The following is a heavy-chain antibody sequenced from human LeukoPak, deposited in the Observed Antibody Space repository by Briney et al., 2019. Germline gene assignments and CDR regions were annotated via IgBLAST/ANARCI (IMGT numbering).Heavy chain of an antibody. J-gene: IGHJ6*02. CDR2: TFTSGGT. CDR3: ARHSYGYTVHYYYGMDV. CDR1: GGSMSPYY. D-gene: IGHD5-18*01. Sequence: SETLSLTCTVSGGSMSPYYWSWIRQTPGKGLEWIGYTFTSGGTNYSPSLKSRVTISVDTSKNQFSLKLSSVTAADTAVYYCARHSYGYTVHYYYGMDVWGQGTTVTVSS. V-gene: IGHV4-4*09.